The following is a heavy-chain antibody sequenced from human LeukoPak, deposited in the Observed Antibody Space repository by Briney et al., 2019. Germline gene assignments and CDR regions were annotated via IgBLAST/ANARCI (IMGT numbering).Heavy chain of an antibody. CDR2: IRYDGSNK. J-gene: IGHJ3*02. D-gene: IGHD2-2*02. CDR3: AKDHVVVVPAAIPPWDAFDI. CDR1: GFTFSSYG. Sequence: GGSLRLSCAASGFTFSSYGMHWVRQAPGKGLEWVAFIRYDGSNKYYADSVKGRFTISRDNSKNTLYLQMNSLRAEDTAVYYCAKDHVVVVPAAIPPWDAFDIWGQGTMVTVSS. V-gene: IGHV3-30*02.